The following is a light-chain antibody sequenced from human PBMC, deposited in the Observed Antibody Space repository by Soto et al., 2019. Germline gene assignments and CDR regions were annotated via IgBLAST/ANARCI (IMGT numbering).Light chain of an antibody. Sequence: EIVMTQSPATLSVSPGERATLSCRASQSVSSNLAWYQQKPGQAPRLLIYGASTRATGIPARFSGRRSGTEFTLTSNSLQSEDFAVYYCQQYNNWPPYTFGQGTKLEIK. V-gene: IGKV3-15*01. CDR2: GAS. J-gene: IGKJ2*01. CDR3: QQYNNWPPYT. CDR1: QSVSSN.